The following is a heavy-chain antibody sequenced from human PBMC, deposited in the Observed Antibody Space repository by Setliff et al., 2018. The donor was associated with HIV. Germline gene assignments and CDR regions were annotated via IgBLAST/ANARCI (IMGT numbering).Heavy chain of an antibody. CDR2: IYYSGST. D-gene: IGHD3-10*01. J-gene: IGHJ4*02. V-gene: IGHV4-59*01. CDR3: ARGGLLWFGELASHSYFDY. Sequence: SETLSLTCTVSGGSISSSYWSWIRQPPGKGLEWIGNIYYSGSTNHNPSFKSRVTISVDTSKDQFSLKLSSVTAADTAVYFCARGGLLWFGELASHSYFDYWGQGALVTVSS. CDR1: GGSISSSY.